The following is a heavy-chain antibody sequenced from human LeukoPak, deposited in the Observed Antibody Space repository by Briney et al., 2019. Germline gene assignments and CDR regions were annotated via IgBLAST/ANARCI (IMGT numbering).Heavy chain of an antibody. CDR3: ARQRDTASVGAFDT. V-gene: IGHV4-39*01. J-gene: IGHJ3*02. Sequence: SETLSLTCSVSGGSIWSNTNFWGWDSSSYWGWIRQPPGKGLEWIGSIHFTGTTYYNSSLQSRLTISVDTSKNLFSLKLTSVTATDTALYYCARQRDTASVGAFDTWGQGTMVIVSP. D-gene: IGHD2-2*02. CDR1: GGSIWSNTNFWGWDSSSY. CDR2: IHFTGTT.